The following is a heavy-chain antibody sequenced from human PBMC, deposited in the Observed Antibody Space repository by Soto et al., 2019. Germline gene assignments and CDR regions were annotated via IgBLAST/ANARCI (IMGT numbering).Heavy chain of an antibody. CDR1: GYIFSGFY. J-gene: IGHJ4*02. Sequence: ASVKVSFKASGYIFSGFYLHWVRQAPGQGLECMGWVNPDNGVTNYAQKFQGWVTMTSDTSTNTAYMEMTRLPSDATAVYFCARAYSGTYYFSHWGQGTLVTVSS. D-gene: IGHD1-26*01. CDR3: ARAYSGTYYFSH. CDR2: VNPDNGVT. V-gene: IGHV1-2*04.